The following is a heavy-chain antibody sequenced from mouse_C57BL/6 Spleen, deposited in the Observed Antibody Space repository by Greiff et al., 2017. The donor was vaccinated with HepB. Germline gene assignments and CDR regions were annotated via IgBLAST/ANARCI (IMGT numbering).Heavy chain of an antibody. CDR2: ISDGGSYT. Sequence: VQLKESGGGLVKPGGSLKLSCAASGFTFSSYAMSWVRQTPEKRLEWVATISDGGSYTYYPDNVKGRFTISRDKAKNNLYLQMSHLKSEDTAMYYCARDSYFDYWGQGTTLTVSS. CDR3: ARDSYFDY. V-gene: IGHV5-4*01. CDR1: GFTFSSYA. J-gene: IGHJ2*01.